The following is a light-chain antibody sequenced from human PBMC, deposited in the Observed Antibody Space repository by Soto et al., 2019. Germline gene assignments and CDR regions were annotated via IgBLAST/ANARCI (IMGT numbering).Light chain of an antibody. CDR3: QKYSSVIT. Sequence: DIQMTQSPSSLSTSVGDRVTITCRASQGISNFLARYQQKPGKVPKLLISAASTLQSGVPSRFSGSGSGTDFTLTITSLQPEDVATYYCQKYSSVITFGQGTRVEIK. V-gene: IGKV1-27*01. CDR2: AAS. J-gene: IGKJ5*01. CDR1: QGISNF.